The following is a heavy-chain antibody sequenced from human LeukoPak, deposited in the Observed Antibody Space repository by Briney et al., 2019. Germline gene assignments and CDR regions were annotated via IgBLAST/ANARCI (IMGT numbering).Heavy chain of an antibody. CDR3: ARLLLWFGELSGFDY. D-gene: IGHD3-10*01. CDR1: GYSFTSYW. V-gene: IGHV5-51*01. Sequence: GESLKISCKGSGYSFTSYWIGWVRQMPGKGLEWMGIIYPGDSDTRYSPSFQGQVTISADKSISTAYLQWGSLKASDTAMYYCARLLLWFGELSGFDYWGQGTLVTVSS. J-gene: IGHJ4*02. CDR2: IYPGDSDT.